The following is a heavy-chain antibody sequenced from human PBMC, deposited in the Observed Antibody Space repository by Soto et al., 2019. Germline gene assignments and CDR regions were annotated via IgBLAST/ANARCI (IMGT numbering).Heavy chain of an antibody. J-gene: IGHJ4*02. Sequence: ASVKVSCKASGGTFSSYTISWVRQAPGQGLEWMGRIIPILGIANYAQKFQGRVTITADKSTSTAYMELSSLRSEDTAVYYCARDSRLTPVNYYFDYWGQGTLVTVSS. D-gene: IGHD3-16*01. CDR3: ARDSRLTPVNYYFDY. CDR1: GGTFSSYT. CDR2: IIPILGIA. V-gene: IGHV1-69*04.